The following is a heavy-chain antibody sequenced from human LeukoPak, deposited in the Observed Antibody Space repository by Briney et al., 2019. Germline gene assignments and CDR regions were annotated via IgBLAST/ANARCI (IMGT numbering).Heavy chain of an antibody. V-gene: IGHV3-15*01. CDR2: IKSKTDGGTT. CDR3: TTEDDSSGYYIY. J-gene: IGHJ4*02. Sequence: GGSLRLSCAASGFTFSSYAMSWVRQAPGKGLEWVGRIKSKTDGGTTDYAAPVKGRFTISRDDSKNTLYLQMNSLKTEDTAVYYCTTEDDSSGYYIYWGQGTLVTVSS. D-gene: IGHD3-22*01. CDR1: GFTFSSYA.